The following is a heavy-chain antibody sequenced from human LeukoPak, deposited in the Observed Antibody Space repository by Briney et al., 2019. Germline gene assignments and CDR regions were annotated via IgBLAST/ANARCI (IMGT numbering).Heavy chain of an antibody. Sequence: PGGSLRLSCAASGFIFEDYTMHWVRQAPGKTLEWVSLISWDGTTYYADFVKGRFTISRDNSKNSLYLQMDTLRSEDTAFYYCVKDLSYESSGSVPDYWGQGTLVTVSS. D-gene: IGHD3-22*01. CDR3: VKDLSYESSGSVPDY. CDR1: GFIFEDYT. CDR2: ISWDGTT. V-gene: IGHV3-43*01. J-gene: IGHJ4*02.